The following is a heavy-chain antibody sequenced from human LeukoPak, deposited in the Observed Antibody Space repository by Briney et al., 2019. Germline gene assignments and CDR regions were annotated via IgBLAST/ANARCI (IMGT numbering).Heavy chain of an antibody. CDR1: GFTFSSYA. CDR3: ARDAIAARLADY. J-gene: IGHJ4*02. CDR2: ISGSGSST. V-gene: IGHV3-23*01. Sequence: GGSLRLSCAASGFTFSSYAMSWVRQAPGKGLEWVSAISGSGSSTYYPDSVTGRFTVSRDNSKNTLYLQMNSLTAEDTAAYYCARDAIAARLADYWGQGTLVTVSS. D-gene: IGHD6-6*01.